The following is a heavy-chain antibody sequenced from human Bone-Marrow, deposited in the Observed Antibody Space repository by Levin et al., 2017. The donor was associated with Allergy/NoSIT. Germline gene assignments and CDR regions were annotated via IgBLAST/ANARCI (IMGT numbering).Heavy chain of an antibody. CDR3: ARVVATIHADFDY. Sequence: GESLKISCKASGYTFTSYGISWVRQAPGQGLEWMGWISAYNGNTNFAQKLQGRVTMTTDTSTSTAYMELRSLRSDDTAVYYCARVVATIHADFDYWGQGTLVTVSS. D-gene: IGHD5-12*01. J-gene: IGHJ4*02. CDR1: GYTFTSYG. CDR2: ISAYNGNT. V-gene: IGHV1-18*01.